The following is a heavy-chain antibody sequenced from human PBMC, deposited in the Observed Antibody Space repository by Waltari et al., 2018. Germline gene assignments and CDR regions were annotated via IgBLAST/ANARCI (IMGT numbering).Heavy chain of an antibody. V-gene: IGHV4-59*01. Sequence: QVQLQESGPTLRQPSATLSLLRPVSGGSLGGFYCSWVRQPPAKGLDCIGYIYYTGSTKFNPSPKSRVTMSVDTSTNQFSLKLSSVTAADTAFYYCARGGGGDWEWFDPWGQGTLVTVST. CDR2: IYYTGST. J-gene: IGHJ5*02. CDR3: ARGGGGDWEWFDP. D-gene: IGHD2-21*02. CDR1: GGSLGGFY.